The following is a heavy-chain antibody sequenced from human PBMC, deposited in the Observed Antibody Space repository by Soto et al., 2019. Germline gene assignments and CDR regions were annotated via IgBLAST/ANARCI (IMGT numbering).Heavy chain of an antibody. J-gene: IGHJ4*02. D-gene: IGHD3-10*01. CDR3: AKLLGPGSYYDDDY. CDR1: GGTPNNYA. V-gene: IGHV1-69*01. CDR2: IIAYFGTA. Sequence: QVQLVQSGAEVKTPGSSVKVSCRASGGTPNNYADTWVRQAPGHGLEWMGGIIAYFGTATYAHKFRGRLTITADDSTRTNYMELRSLTTDDTAIYYCAKLLGPGSYYDDDYWGQGTLVTVSS.